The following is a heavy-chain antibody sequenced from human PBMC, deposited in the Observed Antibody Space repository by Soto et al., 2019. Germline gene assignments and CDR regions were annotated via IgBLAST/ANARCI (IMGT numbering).Heavy chain of an antibody. J-gene: IGHJ1*01. D-gene: IGHD2-2*01. CDR3: ASYPLYCSSTSCYGLSGYFQH. CDR2: ISYDGSNK. Sequence: GGSLRLSCAASGFTFSSYGMHWVRQAPGKGLEWVAVISYDGSNKYYADSVEGRFTISRDNSKNTLYLQMNSLRAEETAVYYCASYPLYCSSTSCYGLSGYFQHWGQGTLVTVSS. CDR1: GFTFSSYG. V-gene: IGHV3-30*03.